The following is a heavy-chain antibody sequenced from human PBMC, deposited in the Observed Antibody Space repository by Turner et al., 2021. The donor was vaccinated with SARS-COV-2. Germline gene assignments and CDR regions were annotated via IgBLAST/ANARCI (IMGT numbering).Heavy chain of an antibody. CDR2: IYYSGSA. V-gene: IGHV4-39*01. D-gene: IGHD5-18*01. CDR1: GGSISISSYY. J-gene: IGHJ6*02. Sequence: QLQLQESGPGLVKPSETLSLTCTVSGGSISISSYYWGWIRQPPGKGLEWIGNIYYSGSAYYNPSLKSRVTISVDPSKNQFSLKLTSVTAADTAVYYCARLMDTAMDYYGTDVWGQGTTVTVSS. CDR3: ARLMDTAMDYYGTDV.